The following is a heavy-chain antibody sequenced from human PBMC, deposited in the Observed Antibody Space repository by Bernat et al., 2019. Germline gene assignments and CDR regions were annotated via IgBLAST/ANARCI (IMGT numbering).Heavy chain of an antibody. D-gene: IGHD6-6*01. J-gene: IGHJ4*02. CDR1: RFIFSNSP. CDR2: ISSDGSSK. V-gene: IGHV3-30-3*01. CDR3: ARDRPYMDN. Sequence: QVQVVESGGGVVQPGRSLRLSCVISRFIFSNSPMHWVRQAPGKGLAWVAVISSDGSSKYYAESVKGRFTISRDNSKSTLYLQMNSLRLEDTAMYYCARDRPYMDNWGQGTLVTVSS.